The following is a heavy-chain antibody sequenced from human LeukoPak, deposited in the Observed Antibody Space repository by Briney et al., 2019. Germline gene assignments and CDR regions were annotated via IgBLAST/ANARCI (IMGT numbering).Heavy chain of an antibody. CDR1: GFTFNNAW. CDR2: IKSKTDGGTT. Sequence: GGSLRLSCAASGFTFNNAWMSWVRQAPGKGLEWVGRIKSKTDGGTTDYAAPVKGRFTISRDDSKNTLYLRLDILKTEDTAVYYCATDDNSGLSDYWGQGTLVTVSS. D-gene: IGHD3-22*01. V-gene: IGHV3-15*01. J-gene: IGHJ4*02. CDR3: ATDDNSGLSDY.